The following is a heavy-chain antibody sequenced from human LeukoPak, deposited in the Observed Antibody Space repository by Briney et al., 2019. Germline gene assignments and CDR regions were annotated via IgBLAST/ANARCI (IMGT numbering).Heavy chain of an antibody. CDR2: ISYDGSNK. J-gene: IGHJ4*02. CDR3: AKCSFAEGVDY. V-gene: IGHV3-30*04. CDR1: GFTFSSYA. D-gene: IGHD3-10*02. Sequence: GGSLRLSCAASGFTFSSYAMHWVRQAPGKGLEWVAVISYDGSNKYYADSVKGRFTISRDNSKNTLYLQMNSLRAEDTAVYYCAKCSFAEGVDYWGQGTLVTVSS.